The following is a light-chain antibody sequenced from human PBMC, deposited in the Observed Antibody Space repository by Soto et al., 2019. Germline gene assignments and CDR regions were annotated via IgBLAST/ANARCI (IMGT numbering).Light chain of an antibody. CDR2: GAS. J-gene: IGKJ2*01. CDR3: QHYNDWPRS. V-gene: IGKV3-15*01. Sequence: DIVMTQSPATLSVSPGERVTLSCRASQSVRSNLAWYQHKPGQAPRLLIYGASTRATGIPARFSGSGSGTEFTLTISSLQSEDFSVYCCQHYNDWPRSFGQRTKLEIK. CDR1: QSVRSN.